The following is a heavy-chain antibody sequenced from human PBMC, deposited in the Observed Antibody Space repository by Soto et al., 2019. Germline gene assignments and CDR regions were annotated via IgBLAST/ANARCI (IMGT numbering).Heavy chain of an antibody. J-gene: IGHJ2*01. CDR3: GRKSQGSVTVTGNWYFDL. CDR1: GFTFGGYA. D-gene: IGHD4-17*01. V-gene: IGHV3-23*01. CDR2: ISGGGDAT. Sequence: EVQLLESGGGFLQPGGSLRLSCAASGFTFGGYAMNWVRQAPGKGLERVSGISGGGDATFYTDSVKGRFTISRDNSGNTLYLQMNSLRAEDTAVYFCGRKSQGSVTVTGNWYFDLWGRGTLVTVSS.